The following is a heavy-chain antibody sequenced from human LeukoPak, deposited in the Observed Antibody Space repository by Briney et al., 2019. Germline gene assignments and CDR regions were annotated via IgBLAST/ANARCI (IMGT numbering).Heavy chain of an antibody. D-gene: IGHD1-1*01. CDR3: ARDVYNWNDGVYYMDV. V-gene: IGHV4-59*01. CDR2: IYYSGST. CDR1: GGSISSYY. J-gene: IGHJ6*03. Sequence: SETLSLTCTVSGGSISSYYWSWIRQPPGKGLEWIGYIYYSGSTNYNPSLKSRVTISVDTSKNQFSLKLSSVTAADTAVYYCARDVYNWNDGVYYMDVWGKGTTVTVSS.